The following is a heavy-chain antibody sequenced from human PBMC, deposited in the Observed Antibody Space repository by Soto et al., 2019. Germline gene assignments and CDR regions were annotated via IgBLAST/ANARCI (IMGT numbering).Heavy chain of an antibody. CDR3: AREIVGAISRSDDLDI. V-gene: IGHV1-46*01. Sequence: GASVKVSCKASGFSITNYHMHLVRQAPGQGLEWMGVITPLGGATTYAQKFQGRVTITAGMSTSNVHMDLSSLRSDDTAVYYCAREIVGAISRSDDLDIWGQGTMVTVSS. CDR2: ITPLGGAT. CDR1: GFSITNYH. J-gene: IGHJ3*02. D-gene: IGHD1-26*01.